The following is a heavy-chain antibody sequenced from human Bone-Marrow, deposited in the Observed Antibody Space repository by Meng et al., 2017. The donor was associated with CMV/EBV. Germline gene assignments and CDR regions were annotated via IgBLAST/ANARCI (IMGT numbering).Heavy chain of an antibody. Sequence: SETLSLTCTVSGGSISSSSYYWGWIRQPPGKGLEWIGSIYYSGSTYYSPSLKSRVTISVDTSKNQFSLKLSSVTAADTAVYYCAARNYFDYWGQGTLVTVSS. CDR2: IYYSGST. CDR1: GGSISSSSYY. V-gene: IGHV4-39*01. CDR3: AARNYFDY. J-gene: IGHJ4*02.